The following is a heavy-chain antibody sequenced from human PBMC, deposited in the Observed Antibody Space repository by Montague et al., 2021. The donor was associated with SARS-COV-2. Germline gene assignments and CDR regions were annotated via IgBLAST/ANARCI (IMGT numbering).Heavy chain of an antibody. V-gene: IGHV4-59*01. CDR3: AREIDFRGSYYVYVASYFDY. Sequence: SETLSLTCTVSGGSMRSYFWSWIRQPPGKGLEWIGYIYNSGSKNYNPSLKSRVTISLDTSKNQFSLKLSSVTAADTAVYYCAREIDFRGSYYVYVASYFDYWGQGTLVTVSS. CDR2: IYNSGSK. J-gene: IGHJ4*02. D-gene: IGHD3-16*01. CDR1: GGSMRSYF.